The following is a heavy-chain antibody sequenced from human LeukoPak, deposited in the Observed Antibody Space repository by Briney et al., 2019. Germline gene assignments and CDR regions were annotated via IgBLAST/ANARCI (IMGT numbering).Heavy chain of an antibody. CDR1: GGSISSYY. V-gene: IGHV4-59*08. J-gene: IGHJ2*01. D-gene: IGHD3-10*01. CDR3: ARHSRGTSYSAMFDL. CDR2: IYYTGST. Sequence: SETLSLTCTVSGGSISSYYWSWIRQPPGKGLEWIGYIYYTGSTTYNPSLKSRVTISGDTSKNQFSLKLSSVTAADTAVDYCARHSRGTSYSAMFDLWGRGTLVTVSS.